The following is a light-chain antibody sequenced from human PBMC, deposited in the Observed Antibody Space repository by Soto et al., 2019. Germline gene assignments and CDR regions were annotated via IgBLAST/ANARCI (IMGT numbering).Light chain of an antibody. CDR3: AAWDDSLNGVV. J-gene: IGLJ2*01. CDR2: SNN. V-gene: IGLV1-44*01. CDR1: SSNIGINN. Sequence: QSVLTQPPSASATPGQRVTISCSGSSSNIGINNVNWYQQFPGTAPKLLIHSNNQWPSGVPDRFSGSKSGTSASLAISGLQSEDEADYYCAAWDDSLNGVVFGGGTKLTVL.